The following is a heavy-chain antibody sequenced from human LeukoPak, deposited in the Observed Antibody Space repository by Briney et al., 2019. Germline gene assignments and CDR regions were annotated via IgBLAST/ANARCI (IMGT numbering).Heavy chain of an antibody. V-gene: IGHV1-18*01. CDR1: GYTFTSYG. CDR2: ISAYNGNT. J-gene: IGHJ6*03. CDR3: ARAPRSIVLMVYADLYYYYMDV. Sequence: GASVKVSCKASGYTFTSYGISWVRQAPGQGLEWMGWISAYNGNTNYAQKLQGRVTMTTDTSTSTAYMELRSLRSDDTAVYYCARAPRSIVLMVYADLYYYYMDVWGKGTTVTVSS. D-gene: IGHD2-8*01.